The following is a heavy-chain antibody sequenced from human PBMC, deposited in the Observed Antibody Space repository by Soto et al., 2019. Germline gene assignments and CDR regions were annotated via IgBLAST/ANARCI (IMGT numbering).Heavy chain of an antibody. V-gene: IGHV1-69*13. Sequence: SVKVSCKASGGTFSSYAISWVRQAPGQGLEWMGGIIPIFGTAHYAQKFHGRVTITADESTSTAYMELSSLRSEDTAVYYCVLGPVDTAMLTDYWGQGTLVTVSS. CDR1: GGTFSSYA. CDR3: VLGPVDTAMLTDY. CDR2: IIPIFGTA. J-gene: IGHJ4*02. D-gene: IGHD5-18*01.